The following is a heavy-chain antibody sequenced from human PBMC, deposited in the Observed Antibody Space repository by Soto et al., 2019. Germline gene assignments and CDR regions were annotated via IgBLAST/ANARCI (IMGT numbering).Heavy chain of an antibody. V-gene: IGHV3-23*01. CDR2: IRGSDDST. D-gene: IGHD2-2*01. Sequence: EVQLLESGGGLVQPGGSLILSCAASEFTFADYATTWVRQAPGKGLEWVSAIRGSDDSTYYADCVKGRFTISRDNSKNTLFLQMNSLRVEDTAVYYCANVIVVVPAVNNYDMDVWGKGTTVTVSS. CDR1: EFTFADYA. J-gene: IGHJ6*03. CDR3: ANVIVVVPAVNNYDMDV.